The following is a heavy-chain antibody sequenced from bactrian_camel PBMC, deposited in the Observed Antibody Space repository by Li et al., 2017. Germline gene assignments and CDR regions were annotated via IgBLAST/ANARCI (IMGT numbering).Heavy chain of an antibody. J-gene: IGHJ4*01. Sequence: HVQLVESGGGSVQAGESLRLSCTGTHQTSSDCGVDWYRQAEGNQRRWVASISTDGRTSYDDSVLGRFTISMDKDKDAVYLQMNNLKPEDTATYSCNTFAGPTEQSYGLRCDDRGQGTQVTVS. V-gene: IGHV3S53*01. CDR3: NTFAGPTEQSYGLRCDD. CDR2: ISTDGRT. D-gene: IGHD3*01. CDR1: HQTSSDCG.